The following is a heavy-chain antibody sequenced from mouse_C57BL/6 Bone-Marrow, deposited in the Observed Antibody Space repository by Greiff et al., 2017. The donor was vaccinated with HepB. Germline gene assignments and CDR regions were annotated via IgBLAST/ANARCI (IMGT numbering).Heavy chain of an antibody. Sequence: QVTLKESGPGILQPSQTLSLSCSFSGFSLSTFGMGVGWLRQPSGKGLEWLVHICWDDDKYYNPALKSRRTISKDTSKNQGFLNIANVDTADTVTYYCARTAAAQARYSDYWGQGTTLTVSS. CDR3: ARTAAAQARYSDY. D-gene: IGHD3-2*02. V-gene: IGHV8-8*01. J-gene: IGHJ2*01. CDR2: ICWDDDK. CDR1: GFSLSTFGMG.